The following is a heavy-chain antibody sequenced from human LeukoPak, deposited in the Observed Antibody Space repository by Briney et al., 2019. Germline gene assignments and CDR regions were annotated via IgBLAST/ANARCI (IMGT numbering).Heavy chain of an antibody. V-gene: IGHV4-34*01. CDR3: ARGPEDYFGPGSYYMLDY. Sequence: SETLSLTCAVYGGSFNNYYWSWIRQPPGKGLEWIGEINHSGSTNYNPSLKSRVTVSVDTSKNQFSLKLSSVTAADTAVYYCARGPEDYFGPGSYYMLDYWGQGTLVAVSS. D-gene: IGHD3-10*01. CDR1: GGSFNNYY. CDR2: INHSGST. J-gene: IGHJ4*02.